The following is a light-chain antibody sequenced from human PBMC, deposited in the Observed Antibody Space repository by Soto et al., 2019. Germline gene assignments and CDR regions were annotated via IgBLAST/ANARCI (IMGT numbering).Light chain of an antibody. J-gene: IGLJ2*01. CDR3: SAYTSSSTVV. CDR2: DVS. CDR1: RSDVGAYNY. Sequence: QSALTQPASVSGSPGQSITISCTGTRSDVGAYNYVSWYQHHPGKAPKLLIYDVSHRPSGVSNRFSGSKSGNTASLTISGLQAEDEADYYCSAYTSSSTVVVVGGTKVTVL. V-gene: IGLV2-14*03.